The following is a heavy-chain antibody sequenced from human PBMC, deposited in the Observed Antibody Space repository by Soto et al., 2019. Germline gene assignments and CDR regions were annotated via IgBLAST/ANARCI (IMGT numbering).Heavy chain of an antibody. CDR1: GFSVDTYA. D-gene: IGHD6-13*01. Sequence: EVQLLESGGGLVQPGGSLRLSCTASGFSVDTYAMTWVRQAVGKGLEWVAGLSGRGDDTYFADPVKGRFTVSRDLSNNTVLMQMNGVRVEYTAVYYCARVKEGVGILHFFDHWGQGILVTVSS. CDR2: LSGRGDDT. CDR3: ARVKEGVGILHFFDH. V-gene: IGHV3-23*01. J-gene: IGHJ4*02.